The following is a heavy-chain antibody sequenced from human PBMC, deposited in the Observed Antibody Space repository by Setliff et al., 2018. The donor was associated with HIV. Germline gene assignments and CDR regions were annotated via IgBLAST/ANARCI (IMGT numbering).Heavy chain of an antibody. Sequence: GGSLRLSCAVSGFMFSNYAMNWVRQGPGRELEWVSAIRGNGVDRFYTDSVRGRFTISRDNSKNTLYLQMSSLRADDTAIYYCARDDGRSLFLDYWGQGTLVTVSS. V-gene: IGHV3-23*01. J-gene: IGHJ4*02. CDR1: GFMFSNYA. CDR3: ARDDGRSLFLDY. D-gene: IGHD1-26*01. CDR2: IRGNGVDR.